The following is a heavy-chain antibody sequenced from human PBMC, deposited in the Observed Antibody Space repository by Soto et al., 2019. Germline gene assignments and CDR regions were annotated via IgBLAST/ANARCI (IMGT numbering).Heavy chain of an antibody. V-gene: IGHV3-30*18. Sequence: SLILSCAASGFTFSSFGMHWVRQAPGKGLEWVAVISYDGTEEKYADSVKGRATVSRDNSKNTVYLQMNRLRGDDSAIYYCAKGRFDVVTISPFDHWGQGTLVTVSS. CDR3: AKGRFDVVTISPFDH. CDR1: GFTFSSFG. D-gene: IGHD3-3*02. J-gene: IGHJ4*01. CDR2: ISYDGTEE.